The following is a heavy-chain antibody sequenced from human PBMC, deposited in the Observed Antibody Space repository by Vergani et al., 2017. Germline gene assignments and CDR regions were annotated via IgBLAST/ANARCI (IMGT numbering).Heavy chain of an antibody. J-gene: IGHJ4*02. D-gene: IGHD6-19*01. V-gene: IGHV1-2*02. Sequence: QVQLVQSGAEVKKPGASVKVSCKASGYTFTGYYMPWVRQAPGQGLEWMGWINPNSGGTNYAQKFQGRVTITRDTSISTAYMELGRLRSYYTAVYYCARASGWGDYWGQGTLVTVSS. CDR3: ARASGWGDY. CDR1: GYTFTGYY. CDR2: INPNSGGT.